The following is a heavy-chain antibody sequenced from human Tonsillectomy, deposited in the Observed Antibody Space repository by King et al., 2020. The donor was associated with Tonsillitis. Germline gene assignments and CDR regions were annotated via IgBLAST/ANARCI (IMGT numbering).Heavy chain of an antibody. J-gene: IGHJ5*02. CDR2: ISPIFGTP. V-gene: IGHV1-69*01. CDR3: ARGRDVDTAMGT. Sequence: QLVQSGAEVKKPGSSVKVSCKAAGGTFSNSAINWVRQAHGQGFEWMGEISPIFGTPNYAQKFQGRITITADESTSTAYMELSSLRSEDTAVYYCARGRDVDTAMGTWGQGTLVTVSS. CDR1: GGTFSNSA. D-gene: IGHD5-18*01.